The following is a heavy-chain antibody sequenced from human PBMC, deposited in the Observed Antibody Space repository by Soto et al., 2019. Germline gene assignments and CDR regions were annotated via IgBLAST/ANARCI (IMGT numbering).Heavy chain of an antibody. CDR2: ISGSGGST. Sequence: GGSLRLSCAASGFTFSSYAMSWVRQAPGKGLEWVSAISGSGGSTYYADSVKGRFTISRDNSKNTLYLQMNSLRAEDTAVYYCAKRFVVVPAAMVHYGMDVWGQGTTVTVSS. CDR3: AKRFVVVPAAMVHYGMDV. CDR1: GFTFSSYA. V-gene: IGHV3-23*01. J-gene: IGHJ6*02. D-gene: IGHD2-2*01.